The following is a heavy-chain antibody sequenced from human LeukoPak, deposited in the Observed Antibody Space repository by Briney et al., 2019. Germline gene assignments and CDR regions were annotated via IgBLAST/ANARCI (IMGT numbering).Heavy chain of an antibody. CDR1: GYTFTGYY. Sequence: GASVKVSCKASGYTFTGYYMHWVRQAPGQGLEWMGWINPNSGGTNYAQKFQGRVTITRNTSISTAYMELSSLGSEDTAVYYCATGAYSNPLDYWGQGTLVTVSS. CDR2: INPNSGGT. CDR3: ATGAYSNPLDY. V-gene: IGHV1-2*02. J-gene: IGHJ4*02. D-gene: IGHD4-11*01.